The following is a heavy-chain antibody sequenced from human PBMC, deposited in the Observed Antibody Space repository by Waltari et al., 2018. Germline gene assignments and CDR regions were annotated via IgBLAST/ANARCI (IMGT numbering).Heavy chain of an antibody. Sequence: QVTLKESGPVLVKPTETLTLNCTVSGFSPSNARMCVSWCRAPPGKALEWLAHIFSNDEKSYSTSLKSRLTISKDTSKSQVVLTMTNMDPVDTATYYCARIRWSSSWYYYYGMDVWGQGTTVTVSS. J-gene: IGHJ6*02. CDR1: GFSPSNARMC. D-gene: IGHD6-13*01. CDR3: ARIRWSSSWYYYYGMDV. CDR2: IFSNDEK. V-gene: IGHV2-26*01.